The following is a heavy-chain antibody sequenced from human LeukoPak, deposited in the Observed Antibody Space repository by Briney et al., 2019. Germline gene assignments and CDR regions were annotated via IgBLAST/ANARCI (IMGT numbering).Heavy chain of an antibody. V-gene: IGHV1-2*02. CDR3: ARGHMVRGVMGYYYYYMDV. CDR1: GYTFTGYY. D-gene: IGHD3-10*01. CDR2: INPNSGGT. Sequence: ASVKVSCKASGYTFTGYYMQWVRQAPGQGLEWMGWINPNSGGTNYAQKLQGRVTMTRDTSISTAYMELSRLRSDDTAVYYCARGHMVRGVMGYYYYYMDVWGKGTTVTVSS. J-gene: IGHJ6*03.